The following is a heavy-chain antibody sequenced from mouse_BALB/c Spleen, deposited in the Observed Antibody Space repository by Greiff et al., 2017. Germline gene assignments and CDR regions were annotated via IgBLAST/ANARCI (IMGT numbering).Heavy chain of an antibody. CDR1: GFTFSSYA. Sequence: EVQRVESGGGLVKPGGSLKLSCAASGFTFSSYAMSWVRQTPEKRLEWVATISSGGSYTYYPDSVKGRFTISRDNAKNTLYLQMSSLRSEDTAMYYCARQTPYGNYDAMDYWGQGTSVTVSS. CDR2: ISSGGSYT. V-gene: IGHV5-9-3*01. CDR3: ARQTPYGNYDAMDY. J-gene: IGHJ4*01. D-gene: IGHD2-1*01.